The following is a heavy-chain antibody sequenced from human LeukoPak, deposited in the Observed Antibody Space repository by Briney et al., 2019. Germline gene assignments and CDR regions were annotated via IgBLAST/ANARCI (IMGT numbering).Heavy chain of an antibody. CDR2: ISSSGSTI. Sequence: GGSLRLSCAASGFTFSSYEMNWVRQAPGKGLEWASYISSSGSTIYYADSVKGRFTISRDNAKNSLYLQMNSLRAEDTAVYYCARSIAVAGTDDYWGQGTLVTVSS. CDR3: ARSIAVAGTDDY. J-gene: IGHJ4*02. V-gene: IGHV3-48*03. CDR1: GFTFSSYE. D-gene: IGHD6-19*01.